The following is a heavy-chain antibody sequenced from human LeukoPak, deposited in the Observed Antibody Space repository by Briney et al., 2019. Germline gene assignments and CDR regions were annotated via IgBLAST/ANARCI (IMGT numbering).Heavy chain of an antibody. J-gene: IGHJ4*02. CDR2: IGGSGSST. CDR3: ARAGGVVISAFDY. D-gene: IGHD3-22*01. Sequence: PGGSLRLSCAASGFTFSSYATSWVRQAPGEGLQWVSGIGGSGSSTYYADSVRGRFTISRDNSKNTLYLQMNSLRAEDTAVYYCARAGGVVISAFDYWGQGTLVTVSS. CDR1: GFTFSSYA. V-gene: IGHV3-23*01.